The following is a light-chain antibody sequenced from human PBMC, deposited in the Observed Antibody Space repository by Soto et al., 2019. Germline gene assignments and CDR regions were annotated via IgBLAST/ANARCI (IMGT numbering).Light chain of an antibody. CDR3: MLYVGSGIWV. J-gene: IGLJ3*02. Sequence: QTVVTQEASFSVSPGRTVTLTCGLNSGSVSTNYCPSWYQQTPGQIPRTLIYNTNTRSSGVPDRFSGSILGNKAALTITGAQADDESDYYCMLYVGSGIWVFGGGTKLTVL. V-gene: IGLV8-61*01. CDR1: SGSVSTNYC. CDR2: NTN.